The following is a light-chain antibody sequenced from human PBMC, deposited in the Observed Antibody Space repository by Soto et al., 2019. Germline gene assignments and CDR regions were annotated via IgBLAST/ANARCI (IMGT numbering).Light chain of an antibody. CDR2: TAS. CDR1: QSISSY. Sequence: DIQMTQSSSSLSASVGDRVTITCRASQSISSYLNWYQQKPGKAPKLLIYTASILQSGVPSRFSGSGSGTDFTLTISSLRPEDFATYYCQQSFGTPLTFGGGTKVDIK. V-gene: IGKV1-39*01. CDR3: QQSFGTPLT. J-gene: IGKJ4*01.